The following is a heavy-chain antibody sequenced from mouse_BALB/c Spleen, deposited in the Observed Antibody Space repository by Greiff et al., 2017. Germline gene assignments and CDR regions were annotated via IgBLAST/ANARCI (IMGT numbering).Heavy chain of an antibody. V-gene: IGHV5-12-1*01. J-gene: IGHJ4*01. D-gene: IGHD2-3*01. CDR2: ISSGGGST. Sequence: DVQLVESGGGLVKPGGSLKLSCAASGFAFSSYDMSWVRQTPEKRLEWVAYISSGGGSTYYPDTVKGRFTISRDNAKNTLYLQMSSLKSEDTAMYYCARHEQWLLRLYAMDYWGQGTSVTVSS. CDR3: ARHEQWLLRLYAMDY. CDR1: GFAFSSYD.